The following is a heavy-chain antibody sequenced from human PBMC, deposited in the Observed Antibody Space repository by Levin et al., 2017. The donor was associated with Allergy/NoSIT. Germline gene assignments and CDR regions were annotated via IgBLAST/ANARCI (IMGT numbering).Heavy chain of an antibody. CDR1: GDSISSSNYY. D-gene: IGHD3-10*01. V-gene: IGHV4-39*01. CDR2: IYYNGNT. Sequence: GSLRLSCTVSGDSISSSNYYWGWIRQPPGKGLEWIGSIYYNGNTYYNPSLKSRITISIDASKNQFSLRLSSVTAADTAVYYCAGPSLVRGEGDYWGQGTLVTVSS. CDR3: AGPSLVRGEGDY. J-gene: IGHJ4*02.